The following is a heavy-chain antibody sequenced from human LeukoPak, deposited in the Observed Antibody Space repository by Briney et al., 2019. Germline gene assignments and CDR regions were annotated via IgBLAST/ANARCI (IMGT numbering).Heavy chain of an antibody. J-gene: IGHJ3*02. CDR3: ARDLRPYSGYNNLAFDI. CDR1: GGTFSSYA. D-gene: IGHD5-12*01. V-gene: IGHV1-69*06. Sequence: GASVKVSCKASGGTFSSYAISWVRQAPGQGLEWMGGIIPIFGTANYAQKFQGRVTITADKSTSTAYMELSSLRSEDTAVYYCARDLRPYSGYNNLAFDIWGQGTMVTVSS. CDR2: IIPIFGTA.